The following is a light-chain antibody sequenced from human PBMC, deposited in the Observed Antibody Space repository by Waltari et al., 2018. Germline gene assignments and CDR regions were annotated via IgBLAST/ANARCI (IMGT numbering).Light chain of an antibody. CDR1: SGDVGGYAY. V-gene: IGLV2-14*03. CDR2: DVK. J-gene: IGLJ2*01. Sequence: QSVLTQPASVSGSPGQSITISFTGTSGDVGGYAYVPWYQQQPGKAPKLMIYDVKNRPSGVSNRFSGSKSGDTASLTISGLQAEDEADYYCSSYAVTATLLFGGGTTLTVL. CDR3: SSYAVTATLL.